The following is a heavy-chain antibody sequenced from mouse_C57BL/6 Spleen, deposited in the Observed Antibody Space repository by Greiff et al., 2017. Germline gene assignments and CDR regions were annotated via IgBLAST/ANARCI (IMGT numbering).Heavy chain of an antibody. CDR2: IYWDDDK. Sequence: QVTLKESGPGILQSSQTLSLTCSFSGFSLSTSGMCVSWIRQPSGKGLEWLAHIYWDDDKRYNPSLKSRLTISKDTSRNQVFLKFTSVDTADTATYYCARVYGNYLYFDYWGQGTTLTVSS. J-gene: IGHJ2*01. D-gene: IGHD2-1*01. CDR3: ARVYGNYLYFDY. V-gene: IGHV8-12*01. CDR1: GFSLSTSGMC.